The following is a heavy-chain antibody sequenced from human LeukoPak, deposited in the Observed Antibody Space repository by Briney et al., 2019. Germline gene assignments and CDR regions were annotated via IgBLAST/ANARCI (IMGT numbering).Heavy chain of an antibody. Sequence: GGSLRLSCAASGFTFSSYAMSWVRQAPGKGLEWVSAISGSGGSTYYADSVKGRFTISRDNSKNTLYLQMNSLRAEDTAVYYCAKVEVGATKRYYFYYWGQGTLVTVSS. CDR2: ISGSGGST. CDR1: GFTFSSYA. J-gene: IGHJ4*02. V-gene: IGHV3-23*01. D-gene: IGHD1-26*01. CDR3: AKVEVGATKRYYFYY.